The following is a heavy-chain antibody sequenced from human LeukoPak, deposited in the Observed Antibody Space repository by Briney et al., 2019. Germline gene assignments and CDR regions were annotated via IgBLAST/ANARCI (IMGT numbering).Heavy chain of an antibody. J-gene: IGHJ4*02. CDR1: GGSFSGYY. Sequence: PSETLSLTCTVYGGSFSGYYWSWIRQPPGKGLEWIGEINHSGSTNYNPSLKSRVTISVDTSKNQFSLKLSSVTAADTAVYYCARVAAEGLRHFDYWGQGTLVTVSS. V-gene: IGHV4-34*01. CDR3: ARVAAEGLRHFDY. CDR2: INHSGST. D-gene: IGHD4-17*01.